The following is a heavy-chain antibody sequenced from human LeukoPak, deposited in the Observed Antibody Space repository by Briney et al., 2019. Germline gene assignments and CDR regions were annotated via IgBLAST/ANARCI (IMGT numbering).Heavy chain of an antibody. CDR2: IYHSGST. CDR3: ARYCSSTSCYEGVDY. Sequence: SETLSLTCAVSGYSISSGYYWGWIRQPPGKGLEWIGSIYHSGSTYYNPSLKSRATISVDTSKNQFSLKLSSVTAADTAVYYCARYCSSTSCYEGVDYWGQGTLVTVSS. V-gene: IGHV4-38-2*01. D-gene: IGHD2-2*01. J-gene: IGHJ4*02. CDR1: GYSISSGYY.